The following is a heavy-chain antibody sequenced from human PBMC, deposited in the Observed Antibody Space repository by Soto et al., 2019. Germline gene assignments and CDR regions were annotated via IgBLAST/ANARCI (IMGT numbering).Heavy chain of an antibody. CDR1: GGSISSSSYY. D-gene: IGHD3-22*01. CDR2: IYYSGST. Sequence: SETLSLTCTVSGGSISSSSYYWGWIRQPPGKGLEWIGSIYYSGSTYYNPSLKSRVTISVDTSKNQFSLKLSSVTAADTAVYYCARIYDSSGYYWFDPWGQGTLVTVSS. CDR3: ARIYDSSGYYWFDP. J-gene: IGHJ5*02. V-gene: IGHV4-39*01.